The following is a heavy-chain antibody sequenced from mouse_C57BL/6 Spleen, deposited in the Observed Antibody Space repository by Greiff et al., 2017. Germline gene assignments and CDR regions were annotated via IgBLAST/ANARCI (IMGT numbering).Heavy chain of an antibody. Sequence: QVQLKQPGAELVKPGASVKLSCKASGYTFTSYWMQWVKQRPGQGLEWIGEIDPSDSYTNYNQKFKGKATLTVDTSSSTAYMQLSSLTSEDSAVYYCASRITTVADYWGQGTTLTVSS. CDR2: IDPSDSYT. CDR3: ASRITTVADY. CDR1: GYTFTSYW. D-gene: IGHD1-1*01. V-gene: IGHV1-50*01. J-gene: IGHJ2*01.